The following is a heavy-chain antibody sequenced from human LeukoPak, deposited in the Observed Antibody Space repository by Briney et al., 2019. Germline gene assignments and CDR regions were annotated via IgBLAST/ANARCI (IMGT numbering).Heavy chain of an antibody. CDR2: IKSDGTIT. CDR1: GFTFSNYW. CDR3: ARDGVAVAGAFDY. D-gene: IGHD6-19*01. V-gene: IGHV3-74*01. J-gene: IGHJ4*02. Sequence: GGSLRLSCAASGFTFSNYWMHWVRQAPGKGLVWVSRIKSDGTITSYADSVKGRFTTSRDNAKNTLYLQMNSLRAEDTAVYYCARDGVAVAGAFDYWGQGTLVTVSS.